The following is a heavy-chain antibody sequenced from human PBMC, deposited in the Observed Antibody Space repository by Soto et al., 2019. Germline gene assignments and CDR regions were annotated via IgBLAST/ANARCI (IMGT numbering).Heavy chain of an antibody. D-gene: IGHD3-22*01. CDR3: ARVHYYDSSSPYYFDY. J-gene: IGHJ4*02. CDR2: IYYSGST. V-gene: IGHV4-59*01. Sequence: SETLSLTCTVSGGSISSYYWSWIRQPPGKGLEWIGYIYYSGSTNYNPSLKSRVTISVDTSKNQFSLKLSSVTAADTAVYYCARVHYYDSSSPYYFDYWGQETLVTVSS. CDR1: GGSISSYY.